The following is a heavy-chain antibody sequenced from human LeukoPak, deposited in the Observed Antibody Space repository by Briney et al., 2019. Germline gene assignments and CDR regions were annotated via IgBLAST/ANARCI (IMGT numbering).Heavy chain of an antibody. CDR3: ARGGAARLHFQN. CDR2: IYYSGST. D-gene: IGHD6-6*01. V-gene: IGHV4-61*01. CDR1: GGSVSSGTYY. J-gene: IGHJ1*01. Sequence: PSETLSLTCTVSGGSVSSGTYYWSWIRQPPGKGLEWIGYIYYSGSTNYNASLKSRVTISVDTSKNQFSLKLSSVTAADTAVYYCARGGAARLHFQNWGQGTLVTVSS.